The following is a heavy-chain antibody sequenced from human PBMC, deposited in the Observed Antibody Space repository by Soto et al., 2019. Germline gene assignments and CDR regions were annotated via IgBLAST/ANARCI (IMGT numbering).Heavy chain of an antibody. CDR1: GFTFSSYG. V-gene: IGHV3-33*01. J-gene: IGHJ4*02. CDR3: ARDRNGLPDY. CDR2: IWYDGSNK. D-gene: IGHD1-1*01. Sequence: QVQLVESGGGVVQPGRSLRLSRAASGFTFSSYGMHWVRQAPGKGLEWVAVIWYDGSNKYYADSVKGRFTISRDNSKNTLYLQMNSLRAEDTAVYYCARDRNGLPDYWGQGTLVTVSS.